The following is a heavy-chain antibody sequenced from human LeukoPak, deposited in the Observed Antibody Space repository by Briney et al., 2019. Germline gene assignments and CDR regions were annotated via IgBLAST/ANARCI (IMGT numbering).Heavy chain of an antibody. CDR1: GYTFTSYG. Sequence: SVKVSCKASGYTFTSYGISWVRQAPGQGLEWMGWISVYNGNTKYAQKFQGRVTMTKDTSTSTAYMELRSLRSDDTAVYYCARAGWWELPRYAFDIWGQGTMVTVSS. V-gene: IGHV1-18*01. CDR2: ISVYNGNT. CDR3: ARAGWWELPRYAFDI. J-gene: IGHJ3*02. D-gene: IGHD1-26*01.